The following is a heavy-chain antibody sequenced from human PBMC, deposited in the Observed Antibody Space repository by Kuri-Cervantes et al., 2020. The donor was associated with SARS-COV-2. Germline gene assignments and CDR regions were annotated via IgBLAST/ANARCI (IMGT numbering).Heavy chain of an antibody. J-gene: IGHJ5*02. CDR2: ISGSGGST. V-gene: IGHV3-23*01. CDR1: GFTFSSYS. D-gene: IGHD6-13*01. CDR3: AKVQQLGSSWYWFDP. Sequence: GGSLRLSCAASGFTFSSYSMNWVRQAPGKGLEWVSAISGSGGSTYYADSVKGRFTISRDNSKNTLYLQMNSLRAEDTAVYYCAKVQQLGSSWYWFDPWGQGTRVTVSS.